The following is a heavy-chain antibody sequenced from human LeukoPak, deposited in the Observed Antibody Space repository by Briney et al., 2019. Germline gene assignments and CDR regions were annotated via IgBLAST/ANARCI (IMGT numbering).Heavy chain of an antibody. Sequence: PGGSLRLTCAASGFTFSSYAMSRVRQAPGKGLEWVSAISGSGGSTYYADSVKGRFTISRDNSKNTLYLQMNSLRAEDTAVYYCAKGASITMVRGAFDYWGQGTLVTVSS. CDR3: AKGASITMVRGAFDY. D-gene: IGHD3-10*01. CDR1: GFTFSSYA. CDR2: ISGSGGST. J-gene: IGHJ4*02. V-gene: IGHV3-23*01.